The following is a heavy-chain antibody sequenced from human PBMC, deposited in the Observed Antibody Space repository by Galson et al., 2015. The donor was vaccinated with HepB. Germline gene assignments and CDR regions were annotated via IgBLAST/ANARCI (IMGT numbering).Heavy chain of an antibody. Sequence: PALVKPTQTLTLTCTFSGFSLSTSGVGVGWIRQPPGKALEWLALIYWDDDKRYSPSLTSRLTITKDTSKNQVVLTMTNMDPVDTATYYCAHNSLYCTSASCPSGAFDIGGQGTMVTGSS. CDR2: IYWDDDK. CDR3: AHNSLYCTSASCPSGAFDI. J-gene: IGHJ3*02. CDR1: GFSLSTSGVG. D-gene: IGHD2-2*01. V-gene: IGHV2-5*02.